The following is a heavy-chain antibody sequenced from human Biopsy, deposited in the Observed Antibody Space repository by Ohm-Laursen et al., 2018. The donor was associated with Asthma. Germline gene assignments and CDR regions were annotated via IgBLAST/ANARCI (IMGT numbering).Heavy chain of an antibody. CDR2: ISYDGNHK. CDR3: AKRRGYSGHDNDY. CDR1: GFMFRSFG. Sequence: SLRLSCTALGFMFRSFGMHWVRQAPGKGLEWVAVISYDGNHKFYEDSVKGRFTISRDNSKNTLYLQMNSLRTEDTAVYYCAKRRGYSGHDNDYWGQGTLVTVPS. V-gene: IGHV3-30*18. D-gene: IGHD5-12*01. J-gene: IGHJ4*02.